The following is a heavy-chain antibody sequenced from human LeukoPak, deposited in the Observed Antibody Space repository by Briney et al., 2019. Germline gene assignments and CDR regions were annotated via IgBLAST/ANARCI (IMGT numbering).Heavy chain of an antibody. CDR1: GYSFTSYW. Sequence: KPGESLKISCKGSGYSFTSYWIGWVRQMPGKGLEWRGIIYPGDSDTRYSPSFQGQVTISADKSISTAYLQWSSLKASDTAMYYCARHRRYSSGWGYFDYWGQGTLVTVSS. CDR2: IYPGDSDT. J-gene: IGHJ4*02. V-gene: IGHV5-51*01. D-gene: IGHD6-19*01. CDR3: ARHRRYSSGWGYFDY.